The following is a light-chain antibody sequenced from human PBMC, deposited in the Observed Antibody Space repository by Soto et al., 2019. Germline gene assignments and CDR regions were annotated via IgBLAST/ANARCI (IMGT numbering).Light chain of an antibody. CDR1: QGISSY. Sequence: AIRMTQSPSSFSASTGDRVTITCRASQGISSYLAWYQQKPWKAPKLLIYAASTLQSGVPSRFSGSGSGTDFTLTIRCLQSEDFATYYCQQYYSYPFTFGPGTKVDI. V-gene: IGKV1-8*01. CDR3: QQYYSYPFT. J-gene: IGKJ3*01. CDR2: AAS.